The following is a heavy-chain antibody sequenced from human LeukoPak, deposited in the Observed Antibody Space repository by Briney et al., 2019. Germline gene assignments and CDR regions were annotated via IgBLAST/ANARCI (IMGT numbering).Heavy chain of an antibody. J-gene: IGHJ3*02. CDR3: ARAGGSGSYRDAFDI. CDR1: GGSISSYY. V-gene: IGHV4-59*01. D-gene: IGHD3-10*01. CDR2: IYYSGST. Sequence: SKTLSLTCTVSGGSISSYYWSWIRQPPGKGLEWIGYIYYSGSTNYNPSLKSRVTISVDTSKNQFSLKLSSVTAADTAVYYCARAGGSGSYRDAFDIWGQGTMVTVSS.